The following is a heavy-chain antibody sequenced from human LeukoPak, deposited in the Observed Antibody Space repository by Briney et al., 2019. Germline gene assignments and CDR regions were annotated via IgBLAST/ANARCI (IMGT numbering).Heavy chain of an antibody. J-gene: IGHJ4*02. D-gene: IGHD6-19*01. CDR2: ISAYNGNT. Sequence: KLSCKASGYTFTSYGISWGRQAPGQGLEWMGWISAYNGNTNYAQKLQGRVTMTTDTSTSTAYMELRSLRSDDTAVYYCARDAVAGEPATTQSDYWGQGTLVTVSS. CDR1: GYTFTSYG. V-gene: IGHV1-18*01. CDR3: ARDAVAGEPATTQSDY.